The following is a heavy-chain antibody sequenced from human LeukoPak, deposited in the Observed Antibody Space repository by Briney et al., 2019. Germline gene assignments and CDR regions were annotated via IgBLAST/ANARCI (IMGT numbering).Heavy chain of an antibody. J-gene: IGHJ5*02. CDR1: GYSISSGYY. CDR3: ARAYRSSWYANWFDP. D-gene: IGHD6-13*01. CDR2: IYHSGST. V-gene: IGHV4-38-2*02. Sequence: PSETLSLTCTVSGYSISSGYYWGWIRQPPGKGLEWIGSIYHSGSTYYNPSLKSRVTISVDTSKNKFSLKLSSVTAADTAVYFCARAYRSSWYANWFDPWGQGILVTVSS.